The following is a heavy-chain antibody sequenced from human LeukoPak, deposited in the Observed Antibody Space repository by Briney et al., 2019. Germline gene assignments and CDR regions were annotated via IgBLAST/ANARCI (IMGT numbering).Heavy chain of an antibody. V-gene: IGHV1-18*01. CDR1: GYTFTSYG. Sequence: ASVKVSCKASGYTFTSYGISWVRQAPGQGLEWMGWISAYNGNTNYAQKLQGRVTMTTDTSTSTAYMELRSLRSDDTAVYYCARSPTYYDYVWGSYPLDYWGQGTLVTVSS. CDR2: ISAYNGNT. CDR3: ARSPTYYDYVWGSYPLDY. J-gene: IGHJ4*02. D-gene: IGHD3-16*02.